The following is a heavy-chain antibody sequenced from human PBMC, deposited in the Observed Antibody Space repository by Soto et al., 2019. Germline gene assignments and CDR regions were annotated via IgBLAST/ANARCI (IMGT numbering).Heavy chain of an antibody. V-gene: IGHV3-20*04. D-gene: IGHD2-21*01. J-gene: IGHJ4*02. CDR2: INWNGDST. CDR1: GFTFENYG. Sequence: GSLRLSCVASGFTFENYGMRWVRQVPGKGLEWVSGINWNGDSTYYADSVKGRFTISRDNAKNSLSLQMNSLRADDTAFYYCVRGRFSASGPFDYWGQGT. CDR3: VRGRFSASGPFDY.